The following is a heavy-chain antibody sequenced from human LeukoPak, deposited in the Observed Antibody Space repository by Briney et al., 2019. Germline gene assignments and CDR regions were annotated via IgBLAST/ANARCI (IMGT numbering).Heavy chain of an antibody. V-gene: IGHV1-2*02. CDR2: INPNSGGT. CDR3: ARASGSSSWLNIDY. Sequence: ASVKVSCKPSGYTFTGYYMHWVRHAPGQGLEWMGWINPNSGGTNYAQKFQGRVTMTRDTSISTAYMELSRLRSDDTAVYYCARASGSSSWLNIDYWGQGTLVTVSS. D-gene: IGHD6-13*01. CDR1: GYTFTGYY. J-gene: IGHJ4*02.